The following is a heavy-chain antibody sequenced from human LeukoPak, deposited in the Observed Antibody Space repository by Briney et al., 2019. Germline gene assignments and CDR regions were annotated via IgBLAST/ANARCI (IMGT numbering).Heavy chain of an antibody. Sequence: ASVKVSCKVSGYTLTELSMHWVRQAPGKGLEWMGGFDPEDGETIYAQKFQGRVTMTEDTSTDTAYMELSSLRSEDTAVYYCATDKSPGSYVAKLDYWGQGTLVTDSS. V-gene: IGHV1-24*01. D-gene: IGHD1-26*01. J-gene: IGHJ4*02. CDR3: ATDKSPGSYVAKLDY. CDR1: GYTLTELS. CDR2: FDPEDGET.